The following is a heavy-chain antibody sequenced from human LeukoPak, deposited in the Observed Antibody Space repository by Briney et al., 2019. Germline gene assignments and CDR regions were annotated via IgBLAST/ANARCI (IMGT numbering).Heavy chain of an antibody. V-gene: IGHV1-2*02. Sequence: AAVKLSCKTSGFSFTGHYMHWVRQAPGQGLEWLGWINPLRGDTHYAEKFQGRIPMTRATAINTAYMELSRLRADDTAVYYCARDFCSTSCYTYWFDPWGEGTLVTVSS. CDR1: GFSFTGHY. CDR3: ARDFCSTSCYTYWFDP. J-gene: IGHJ5*02. CDR2: INPLRGDT. D-gene: IGHD2-2*02.